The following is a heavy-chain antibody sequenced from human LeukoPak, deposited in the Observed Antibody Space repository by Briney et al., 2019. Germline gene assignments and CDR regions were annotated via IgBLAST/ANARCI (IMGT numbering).Heavy chain of an antibody. J-gene: IGHJ6*02. CDR1: GGSISRGGYY. D-gene: IGHD3-3*01. CDR2: IYYSGST. Sequence: PSETLSLTCTVSGGSISRGGYYWSWIRQHPGKGLEWIGYIYYSGSTYYNPSLKSRVTISVDTSKNQFSLKLSSVTAADTAVYYCARQESIFGVVGGMDVWGQGTTVTVSS. CDR3: ARQESIFGVVGGMDV. V-gene: IGHV4-31*03.